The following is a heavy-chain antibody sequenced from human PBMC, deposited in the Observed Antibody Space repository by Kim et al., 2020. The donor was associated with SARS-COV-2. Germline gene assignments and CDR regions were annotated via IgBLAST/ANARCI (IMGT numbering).Heavy chain of an antibody. J-gene: IGHJ5*02. CDR3: ARGSYSSSWYGVRGWFDP. D-gene: IGHD6-13*01. Sequence: LNSRVNISVDTSKNQFSLKLSSVTAADTAVYYCARGSYSSSWYGVRGWFDPWGQGTLVTVSS. V-gene: IGHV4-34*01.